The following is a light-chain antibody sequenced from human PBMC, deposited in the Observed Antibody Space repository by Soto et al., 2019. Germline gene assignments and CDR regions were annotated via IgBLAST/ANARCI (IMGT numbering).Light chain of an antibody. CDR1: SSDVGSYNR. Sequence: QSALTQPPSVSGSPGQSVTISFTGTSSDVGSYNRVSWYQQPPGTAPKLMIYEVSNRPSGVPDRFSGSKSGNTASLTISGLQPEDEADYYCSSYTSSITFVFGTGTKLTVL. J-gene: IGLJ1*01. CDR3: SSYTSSITFV. CDR2: EVS. V-gene: IGLV2-18*02.